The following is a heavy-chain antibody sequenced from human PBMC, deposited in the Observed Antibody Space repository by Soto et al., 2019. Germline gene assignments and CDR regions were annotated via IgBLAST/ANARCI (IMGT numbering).Heavy chain of an antibody. D-gene: IGHD5-12*01. CDR3: ARNSGYPGDAFDI. V-gene: IGHV4-31*03. Sequence: SETLSLTCTVSGGSISSGGYYWSWVRQHPGKGLEWIGYIYYSGSTYYNPSLKSRVTISVDTSKNQFSLKLSSVTAADTAVYYCARNSGYPGDAFDIWGQGTMVTVSS. CDR1: GGSISSGGYY. CDR2: IYYSGST. J-gene: IGHJ3*02.